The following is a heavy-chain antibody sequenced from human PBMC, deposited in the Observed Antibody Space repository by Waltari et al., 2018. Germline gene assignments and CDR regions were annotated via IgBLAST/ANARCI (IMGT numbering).Heavy chain of an antibody. CDR2: INHSGST. J-gene: IGHJ6*02. Sequence: QVQLQQWGAGLLKPSETLSLTCAVYGGSFSGYYWSWIRQPPGKGLEWIGEINHSGSTNYNPSLKSLVTISVDTSKNQFSLKLSSVTAADTAVYYCAGQITMVRGVISVYYYYGMDVWGQGTTVTVSS. V-gene: IGHV4-34*01. CDR1: GGSFSGYY. D-gene: IGHD3-10*01. CDR3: AGQITMVRGVISVYYYYGMDV.